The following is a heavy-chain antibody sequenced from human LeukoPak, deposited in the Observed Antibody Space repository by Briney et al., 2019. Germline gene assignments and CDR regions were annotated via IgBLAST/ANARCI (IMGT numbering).Heavy chain of an antibody. Sequence: ASVKVSCKASGYTFTSYDINWVRQATGQGLEWMGWMNPNSGNTGYAQKFQGRVTITRNTSISTAYMEVSSLSSEDTAVYYCTRRSGGTGTTLAYWGQGTLVTVSS. CDR3: TRRSGGTGTTLAY. V-gene: IGHV1-8*03. CDR2: MNPNSGNT. J-gene: IGHJ4*02. D-gene: IGHD1-1*01. CDR1: GYTFTSYD.